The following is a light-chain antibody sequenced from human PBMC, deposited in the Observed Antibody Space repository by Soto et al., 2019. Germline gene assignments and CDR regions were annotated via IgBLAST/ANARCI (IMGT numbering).Light chain of an antibody. CDR2: PAS. J-gene: IGKJ4*01. V-gene: IGKV1-39*01. CDR1: QSISTY. Sequence: DIQMTQSPSSLSASVGDRVTITCRASQSISTYLNWYQQKPGKAPKLLIYPASNLQSGVPSRFSGSGSGTDFTLTISSLQPEDFATYYCQQSYSPTLTFGGGTKVDIK. CDR3: QQSYSPTLT.